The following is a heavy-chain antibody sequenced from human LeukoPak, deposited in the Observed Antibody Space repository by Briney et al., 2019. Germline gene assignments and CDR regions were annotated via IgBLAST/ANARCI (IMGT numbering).Heavy chain of an antibody. Sequence: GGSLRLSCAASGFTFSSYAMSWVRQAPGKGLEWVGRIKSKTDGGTTDYAAPVKGRFTISRDDSKNTLYLQMNSLKTEDTAVYYCTTDWAYGSGSYCRWGQGTLVTVSS. J-gene: IGHJ4*02. CDR1: GFTFSSYA. D-gene: IGHD3-10*01. CDR3: TTDWAYGSGSYCR. V-gene: IGHV3-15*01. CDR2: IKSKTDGGTT.